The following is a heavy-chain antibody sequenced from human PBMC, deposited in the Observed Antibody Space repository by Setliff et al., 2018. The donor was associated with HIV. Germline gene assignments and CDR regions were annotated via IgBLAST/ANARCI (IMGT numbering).Heavy chain of an antibody. D-gene: IGHD3-22*01. CDR2: VIHSGST. V-gene: IGHV4-34*12. Sequence: KASETLSLTCNVNGESLTGYYWSWIRQPPGKGLEWIGEVIHSGSTNYNPSLKSRVTISVDTSKNQFSLKMTSVTAADTAVYYCARGFIYESNGYYYNDWGQGTLVTSPQ. J-gene: IGHJ4*02. CDR3: ARGFIYESNGYYYND. CDR1: GESLTGYY.